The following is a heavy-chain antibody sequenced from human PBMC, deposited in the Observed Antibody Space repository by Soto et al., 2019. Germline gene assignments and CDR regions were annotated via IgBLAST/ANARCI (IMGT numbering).Heavy chain of an antibody. V-gene: IGHV1-69*02. CDR2: IIPILGIA. J-gene: IGHJ6*03. D-gene: IGHD1-20*01. CDR3: ARTLTGTTSRSYYYYMDV. CDR1: GGTFSSYT. Sequence: SVKVSCKASGGTFSSYTISWVRQAPGQGLEWMGRIIPILGIANYAQKFQGRVTITADKSTSTAYMELSSLRSEDTAVYYCARTLTGTTSRSYYYYMDVWGKGTTVTVSS.